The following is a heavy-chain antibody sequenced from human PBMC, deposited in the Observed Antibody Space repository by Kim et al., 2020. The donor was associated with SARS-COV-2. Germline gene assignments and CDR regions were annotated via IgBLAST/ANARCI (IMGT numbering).Heavy chain of an antibody. CDR1: GFTFSNYW. Sequence: GGSLRLSCVVSGFTFSNYWMGWVRQAPGKGLEWVATIRQDGGQTFYLDSVKGRFTISRDNAKDSLYLHLNSLRAEDTAMYYCTRDRNNVWTDVPNDYWGQGALVTVSS. CDR3: TRDRNNVWTDVPNDY. J-gene: IGHJ4*02. V-gene: IGHV3-7*03. D-gene: IGHD1-1*01. CDR2: IRQDGGQT.